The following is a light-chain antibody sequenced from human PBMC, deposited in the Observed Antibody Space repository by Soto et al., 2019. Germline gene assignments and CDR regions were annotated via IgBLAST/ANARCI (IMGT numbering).Light chain of an antibody. CDR3: QQYDSYPLT. CDR2: KTS. V-gene: IGKV1-5*03. Sequence: DIQMTQSPSTLSASVGDRVTITCRASQSISSWLAWYQKKPGKAPNLLIYKTSSLESGVPSRFSGSGSGTDFTLTVNSLQPDDFATYYCQQYDSYPLTFGGGTKVEIK. J-gene: IGKJ4*01. CDR1: QSISSW.